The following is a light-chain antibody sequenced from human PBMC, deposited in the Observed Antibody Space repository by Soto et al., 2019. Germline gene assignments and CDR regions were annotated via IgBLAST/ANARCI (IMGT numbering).Light chain of an antibody. V-gene: IGLV1-40*01. CDR1: SSNIGAGYD. J-gene: IGLJ1*01. CDR2: GNS. Sequence: QSVLTQPPSVSGAPGQRVTISCTGSSSNIGAGYDVHWYQQLPGTAPKLLIYGNSNRPSGVPDRFSGSKSGTSASLAITGLQAEDEADYYCQSYDSSLSVYVFGTATKV. CDR3: QSYDSSLSVYV.